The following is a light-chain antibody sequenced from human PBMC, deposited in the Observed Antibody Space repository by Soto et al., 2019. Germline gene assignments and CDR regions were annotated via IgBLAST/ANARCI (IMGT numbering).Light chain of an antibody. CDR2: DDT. V-gene: IGLV3-21*02. CDR1: TIGGKS. CDR3: QVWDTSSDRSYV. Sequence: SYELTQPPSVSVAPGQTARITCGGNTIGGKSVHWYQQKPGQAPVLVVYDDTDRPSGIPERFSGSNSGNTATLTISSVEAGDEADYYCQVWDTSSDRSYVFGTGTKV. J-gene: IGLJ1*01.